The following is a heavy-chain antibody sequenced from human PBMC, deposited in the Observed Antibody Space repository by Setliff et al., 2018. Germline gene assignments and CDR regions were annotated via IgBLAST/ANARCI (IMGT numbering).Heavy chain of an antibody. J-gene: IGHJ4*02. V-gene: IGHV4-4*02. CDR2: IYHSGPT. D-gene: IGHD1-26*01. Sequence: SETLSLTCAVSGGSISSPNWWNWVRQPPGKGLGWIGEIYHSGPTNYNPSLKSRVTMSVEKSRNQFSLRLTSVTAADTAIYYCTSAYSGSNDYWGQGTLVTVSS. CDR1: GGSISSPNW. CDR3: TSAYSGSNDY.